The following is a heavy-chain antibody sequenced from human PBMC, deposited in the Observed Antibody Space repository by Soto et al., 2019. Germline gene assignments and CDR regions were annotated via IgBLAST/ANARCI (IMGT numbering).Heavy chain of an antibody. CDR2: IYYCVSS. CDR3: ASSYCSGGSCVQYYYYGMDV. D-gene: IGHD2-15*01. J-gene: IGHJ6*02. CDR1: GGSISSGDYF. Sequence: SETLSLTCTISGGSISSGDYFWSWICQPPGKGLEWIGYIYYCVSSYYNPSLKCRVTISVDTSKNQFSLKLSSVTAADTAVYCCASSYCSGGSCVQYYYYGMDVWGQGTTVTVSS. V-gene: IGHV4-30-4*01.